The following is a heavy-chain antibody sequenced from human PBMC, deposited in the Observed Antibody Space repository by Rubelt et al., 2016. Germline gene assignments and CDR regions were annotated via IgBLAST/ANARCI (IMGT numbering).Heavy chain of an antibody. CDR1: GGSFSGYY. Sequence: QVQLQQWGAGLLKPSETLSLTCAVYGGSFSGYYWSWIRQPPGKGLEWIGEINHSGSTNYNPSLKSRGTISGDTSKNQFSLKLSSVTAAEAAVYYCARGGVIAARSFDPWGQGTLVTVSS. J-gene: IGHJ5*02. D-gene: IGHD6-6*01. V-gene: IGHV4-34*01. CDR2: INHSGST. CDR3: ARGGVIAARSFDP.